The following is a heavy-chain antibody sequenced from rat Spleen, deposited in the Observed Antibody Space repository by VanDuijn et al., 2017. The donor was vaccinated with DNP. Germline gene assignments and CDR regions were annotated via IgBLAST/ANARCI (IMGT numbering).Heavy chain of an antibody. J-gene: IGHJ4*01. CDR3: AKDRDGGFAMDA. CDR2: ISYDGSRT. CDR1: GFTFSDYN. V-gene: IGHV5-7*01. Sequence: EVQLVESGGGLVQPGRSLKLSCTASGFTFSDYNMAWVRQAPKKGLEWVATISYDGSRTYYRDSVQGRFTLSRENAKSTLYLQVDSLRSEDTATYYCAKDRDGGFAMDAWGHGTSVIVSS. D-gene: IGHD1-11*01.